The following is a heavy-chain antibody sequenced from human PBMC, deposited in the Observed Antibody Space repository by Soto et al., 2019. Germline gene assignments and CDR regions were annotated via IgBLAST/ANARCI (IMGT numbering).Heavy chain of an antibody. CDR2: INHSGST. Sequence: QVQLQQWGAGLLKPSETLSLTCAVYGGSFSGYYWSWIRQPPGKGLEWIGEINHSGSTNYNPSLKSRVTISVDTSKNQFSLKLSSVTAADTAVYYCARQEGNAFDIWGQGTMVTVSS. V-gene: IGHV4-34*01. CDR1: GGSFSGYY. J-gene: IGHJ3*02. CDR3: ARQEGNAFDI.